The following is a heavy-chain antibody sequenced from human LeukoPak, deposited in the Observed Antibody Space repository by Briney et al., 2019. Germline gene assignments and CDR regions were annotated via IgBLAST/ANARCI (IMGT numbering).Heavy chain of an antibody. J-gene: IGHJ4*02. CDR2: ISGSGDNT. V-gene: IGHV3-23*01. Sequence: PGGSLRLSCAASGFTFSSYAMSWVRQAPGKGLEWVSSISGSGDNTYYADSMKDRFSISRDNSKTTVSLQMNSLRAEDTAVYYCAKGRGTAVTSAANYWGQGTLVTVSS. CDR3: AKGRGTAVTSAANY. D-gene: IGHD4-17*01. CDR1: GFTFSSYA.